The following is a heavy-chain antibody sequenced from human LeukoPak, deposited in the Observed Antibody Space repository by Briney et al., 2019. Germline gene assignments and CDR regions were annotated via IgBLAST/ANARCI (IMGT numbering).Heavy chain of an antibody. Sequence: GTSVKVSCKASGFTFTSSVVQWARQARGQRLEWIGWIVVGSGNTHYAQKFQERVTITRDMSTSTAYMELSSLRFEDTAVYYCAADRAGSYLRFVYWGQGTPVTVSS. CDR2: IVVGSGNT. D-gene: IGHD3-10*01. CDR1: GFTFTSSV. J-gene: IGHJ4*02. V-gene: IGHV1-58*01. CDR3: AADRAGSYLRFVY.